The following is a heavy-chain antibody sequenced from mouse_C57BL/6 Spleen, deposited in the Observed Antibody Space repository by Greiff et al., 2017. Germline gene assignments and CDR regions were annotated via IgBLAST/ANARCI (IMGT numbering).Heavy chain of an antibody. D-gene: IGHD2-5*01. J-gene: IGHJ2*01. V-gene: IGHV1-39*01. Sequence: EVQLQQSGPELVKPGASVKISCKASGYSFTDYNMNWVKQSNGKSLEWIGVINPNYGPTSYNQKFKGKATLTVDQSSSTAYMQLNSLTSEDSAFYYCANSNYVGDYFDYWGQGTTLTVSS. CDR3: ANSNYVGDYFDY. CDR1: GYSFTDYN. CDR2: INPNYGPT.